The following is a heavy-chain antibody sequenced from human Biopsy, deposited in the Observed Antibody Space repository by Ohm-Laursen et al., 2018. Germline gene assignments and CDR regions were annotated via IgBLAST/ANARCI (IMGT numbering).Heavy chain of an antibody. D-gene: IGHD6-19*01. V-gene: IGHV1-46*01. Sequence: SVNVSCQASGYSFTCYYMHWVRQAPGPGLEWMGMINPSGSTTSYPQIFQGRVPMTRDTSKSTVYMELSSLRSADTAVYCCARNTGWYGDLYYFDYWGQGTLVTVSS. CDR3: ARNTGWYGDLYYFDY. CDR2: INPSGSTT. CDR1: GYSFTCYY. J-gene: IGHJ4*02.